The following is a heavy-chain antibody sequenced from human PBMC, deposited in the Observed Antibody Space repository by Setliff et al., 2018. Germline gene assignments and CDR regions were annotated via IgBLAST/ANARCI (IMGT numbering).Heavy chain of an antibody. J-gene: IGHJ3*02. CDR1: GGSFSDYY. Sequence: PSETLSLTCTVYGGSFSDYYWGWVRQPPGKGLEWIGEINHSGSTNYIPSLKSRLTISVDTSKNQFSLKLSSVTAADTALYYCRQAVVGRDVFDIWGQGTVVT. V-gene: IGHV4-34*01. CDR2: INHSGST. D-gene: IGHD1-1*01. CDR3: RQAVVGRDVFDI.